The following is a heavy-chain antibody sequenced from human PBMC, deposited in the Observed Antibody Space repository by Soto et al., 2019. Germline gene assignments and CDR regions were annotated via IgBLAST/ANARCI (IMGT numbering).Heavy chain of an antibody. D-gene: IGHD6-6*01. CDR1: GFTFSSYA. CDR3: AKATDVYSSSSY. J-gene: IGHJ4*02. V-gene: IGHV3-23*01. Sequence: GGSLRLSCAASGFTFSSYATSWVRQAPGKGLEWVSAISGSGGSTYYADSVKGRFTISRDNSKNTLYLQMNSLRAEDTAVYYCAKATDVYSSSSYWGQGTLVTVSS. CDR2: ISGSGGST.